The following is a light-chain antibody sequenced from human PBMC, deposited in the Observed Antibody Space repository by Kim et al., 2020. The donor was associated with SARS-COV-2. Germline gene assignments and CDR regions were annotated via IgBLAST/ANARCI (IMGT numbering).Light chain of an antibody. J-gene: IGKJ3*01. CDR2: GAS. Sequence: EIVLTQSPGTLSLSPGERGSLSCRASQSVSSSYLAWYQLKPGQAPRLLIYGASSRATGIPDRISGSGSGTDFTLTISRLEPEDIAVYYCQYYGTSMTFGPGTKVDIK. V-gene: IGKV3-20*01. CDR1: QSVSSSY. CDR3: QYYGTSMT.